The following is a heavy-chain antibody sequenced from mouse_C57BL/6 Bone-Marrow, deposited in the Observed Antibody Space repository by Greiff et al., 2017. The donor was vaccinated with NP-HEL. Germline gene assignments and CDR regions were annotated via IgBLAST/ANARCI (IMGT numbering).Heavy chain of an antibody. CDR2: IHPNSGST. D-gene: IGHD3-2*01. Sequence: QVQLKQPGAELVKPGASVKLSCKASGYTFTSYWMHWVKQRPGQGLEWIGMIHPNSGSTNYNEKFKSKATLTVDKSSSTAYMHLSSLTSEDSAVYYCARDDSGGLYLVYGGQGTTLTVSS. CDR3: ARDDSGGLYLVY. V-gene: IGHV1-64*01. J-gene: IGHJ2*01. CDR1: GYTFTSYW.